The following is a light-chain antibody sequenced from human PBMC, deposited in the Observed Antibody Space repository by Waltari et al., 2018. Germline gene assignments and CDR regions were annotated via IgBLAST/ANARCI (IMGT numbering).Light chain of an antibody. J-gene: IGKJ1*01. Sequence: DIQMTQTPSSLSASVGDRVTISCQASQDINNYLNWYQQKPGKAPKLLIYDASNLEIGVPSRFSGGGSGTDFTFIITSLQPEDIATYYCQQTYSLPGTFGQGTKVEIK. CDR1: QDINNY. CDR3: QQTYSLPGT. CDR2: DAS. V-gene: IGKV1-33*01.